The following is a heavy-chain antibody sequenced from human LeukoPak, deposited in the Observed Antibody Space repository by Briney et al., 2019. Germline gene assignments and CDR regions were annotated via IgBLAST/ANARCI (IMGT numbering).Heavy chain of an antibody. J-gene: IGHJ4*02. D-gene: IGHD6-19*01. V-gene: IGHV3-21*01. CDR1: GFTFSSYS. CDR2: ISSSSSYI. CDR3: AIAPVKVAVAGIYYFDY. Sequence: GGSLRLSRAASGFTFSSYSMNWVRQAPGKGLEWVSSISSSSSYIYYADSVKGRFTISRDNAKNSLYLQMNSLRAEDTAVYYCAIAPVKVAVAGIYYFDYWGQGTLVTVSS.